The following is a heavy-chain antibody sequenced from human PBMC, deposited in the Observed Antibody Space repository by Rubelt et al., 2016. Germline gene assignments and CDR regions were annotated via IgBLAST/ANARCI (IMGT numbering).Heavy chain of an antibody. Sequence: GESLRLSCAASGFPFSTYAMSWVRQAPGKGLEWGSGISGSGGDTFYADSVKGRFTISRDNSKNTLYRQMKSLRAEDTAEYYCTKAGGPDYCGGGSCYSGNAVHLWGQGTRVTVSS. CDR1: GFPFSTYA. D-gene: IGHD2-15*01. CDR3: TKAGGPDYCGGGSCYSGNAVHL. J-gene: IGHJ3*01. CDR2: ISGSGGDT. V-gene: IGHV3-23*01.